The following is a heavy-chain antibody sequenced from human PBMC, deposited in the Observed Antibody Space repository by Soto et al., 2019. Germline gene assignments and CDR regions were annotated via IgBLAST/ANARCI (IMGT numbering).Heavy chain of an antibody. V-gene: IGHV1-46*01. Sequence: GASVKVSCKASGYTVTNYYMHWVRQAPGQGLEWMGVINPSGGSTTYAQKFQGRVTMTRDTSTSTVYMELSSLISEDTTEYYCAREASKYSGMDVWGKGTTVTVSS. D-gene: IGHD2-21*01. J-gene: IGHJ6*04. CDR2: INPSGGST. CDR3: AREASKYSGMDV. CDR1: GYTVTNYY.